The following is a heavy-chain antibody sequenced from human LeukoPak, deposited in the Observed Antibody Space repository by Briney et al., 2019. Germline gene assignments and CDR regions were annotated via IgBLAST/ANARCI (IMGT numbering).Heavy chain of an antibody. CDR3: ARACSGGSCYLAAFDM. D-gene: IGHD2-15*01. V-gene: IGHV3-23*01. Sequence: GGSLRLSCVASGFTFSSYWMSWVRQAPGKGLEWVSAISDDGGSTYYADSVKGRFTISRDNSKNTLFLQMNSLRAEDTAVYYCARACSGGSCYLAAFDMWGRGTMVTVSS. J-gene: IGHJ3*02. CDR2: ISDDGGST. CDR1: GFTFSSYW.